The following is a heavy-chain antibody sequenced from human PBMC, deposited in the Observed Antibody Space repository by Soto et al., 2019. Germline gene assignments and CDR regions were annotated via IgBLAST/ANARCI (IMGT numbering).Heavy chain of an antibody. CDR2: RYYSGNT. D-gene: IGHD3-22*01. J-gene: IGHJ4*02. Sequence: HVQLQESGPGPVTPSQTLSLSCTVSGVSITSGSYYWTWVRQSPGKGLEWIGYRYYSGNTYYNPSLNSRATISVDTSKNQFFLKLMSVTAADTAVYYCARGGYDTSGQTFIGWGPDCWGQGTLVTVSS. V-gene: IGHV4-30-4*01. CDR3: ARGGYDTSGQTFIGWGPDC. CDR1: GVSITSGSYY.